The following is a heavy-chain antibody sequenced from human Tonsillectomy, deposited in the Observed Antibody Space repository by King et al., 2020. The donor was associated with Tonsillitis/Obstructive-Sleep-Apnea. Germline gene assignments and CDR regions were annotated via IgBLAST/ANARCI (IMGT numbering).Heavy chain of an antibody. D-gene: IGHD3-3*02. Sequence: QLVQSGGGLVQPGGSLRLSCAASGFTFSDHYMDWVRQAPGKGLEWGGRIRTKSNSYTTEYDASVKGKFTISRDDSKSSLSLQMNSLKTGDTAVYYCARDQGFHFWGGYYMDVWGKGTTVFVSS. J-gene: IGHJ6*03. CDR3: ARDQGFHFWGGYYMDV. CDR2: IRTKSNSYTT. V-gene: IGHV3-72*01. CDR1: GFTFSDHY.